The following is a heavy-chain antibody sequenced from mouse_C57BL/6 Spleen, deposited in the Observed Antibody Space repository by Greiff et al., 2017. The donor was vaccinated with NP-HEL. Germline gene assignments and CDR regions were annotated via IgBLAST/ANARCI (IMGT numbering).Heavy chain of an antibody. CDR3: ARGSYSNLFFDY. Sequence: VQLKESGPGMVKPSQSLSLTCTVTGYSITSGYDWHWIRHFPGNKLEWMGYISYSGSTNYNPSLKSRISITQYTSKNHFFLKLNSVTTEDTATYYCARGSYSNLFFDYWGQGTTLTVSS. CDR1: GYSITSGYD. J-gene: IGHJ2*01. D-gene: IGHD2-5*01. CDR2: ISYSGST. V-gene: IGHV3-1*01.